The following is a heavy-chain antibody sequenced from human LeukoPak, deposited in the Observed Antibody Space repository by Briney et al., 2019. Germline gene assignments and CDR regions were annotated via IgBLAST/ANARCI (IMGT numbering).Heavy chain of an antibody. V-gene: IGHV4-59*01. J-gene: IGHJ5*02. CDR2: IYYSGSA. CDR3: ARGREMATLKAFDP. Sequence: TSETLSLTCTVSGGSINNYYWSWIRQAPGKGLEWIGYIYYSGSANYNPSLKSRVTISVDTSKNQFSLRLSSVTAADTAVYYCARGREMATLKAFDPWGQGTLVTVSS. D-gene: IGHD5-24*01. CDR1: GGSINNYY.